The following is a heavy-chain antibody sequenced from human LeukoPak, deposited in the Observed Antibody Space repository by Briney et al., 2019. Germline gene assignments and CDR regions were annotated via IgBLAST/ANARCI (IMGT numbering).Heavy chain of an antibody. V-gene: IGHV3-7*01. J-gene: IGHJ4*02. D-gene: IGHD2-21*01. CDR3: AREYYSSFDY. CDR2: ISHDGYST. CDR1: GFYFNPYW. Sequence: GESLRLSCVASGFYFNPYWMAWVRQAPGKGLEWVATISHDGYSTFYVDSVRGRFSISRDNAQNSLFLQMSSLRVDDTAVYYCAREYYSSFDYWGQGVLVTVSS.